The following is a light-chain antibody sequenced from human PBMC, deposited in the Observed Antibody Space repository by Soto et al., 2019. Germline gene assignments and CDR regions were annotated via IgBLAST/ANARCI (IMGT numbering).Light chain of an antibody. CDR3: CSYAGSSTWV. CDR2: EGS. V-gene: IGLV2-23*01. Sequence: QSALTQPASVSGSPGQSITISCTGTSSDVGSDNFVSWYQQHPGKAPKLMIYEGSKRPSGVSNRFSGSKSGNTASLTISGLQAEDEADYYCCSYAGSSTWVFGGGTKVTVL. J-gene: IGLJ3*02. CDR1: SSDVGSDNF.